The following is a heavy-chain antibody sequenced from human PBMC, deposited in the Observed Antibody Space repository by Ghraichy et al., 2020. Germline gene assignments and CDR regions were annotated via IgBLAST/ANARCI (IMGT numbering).Heavy chain of an antibody. CDR1: GGSISSSSYY. CDR2: IYYSGST. CDR3: AREGVRGVI. D-gene: IGHD3-10*01. Sequence: SETLSLTCTVSGGSISSSSYYWGWIRQPPGKGLEWIGSIYYSGSTYYNPSLKSRVTISVDTSKNQFSLKLSSVTAVDTAVYYYAREGVRGVIWGQGTLVTVSS. V-gene: IGHV4-39*07. J-gene: IGHJ4*02.